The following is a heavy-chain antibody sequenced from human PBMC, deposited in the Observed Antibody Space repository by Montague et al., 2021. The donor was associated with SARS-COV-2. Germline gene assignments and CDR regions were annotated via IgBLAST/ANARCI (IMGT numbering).Heavy chain of an antibody. D-gene: IGHD1-26*01. CDR1: GFTFSSYS. CDR2: ISSSSSYI. V-gene: IGHV3-21*01. J-gene: IGHJ4*02. Sequence: SLRLSCAASGFTFSSYSMNWVRQAPGKGLEWVSSISSSSSYIYYADSVKGRFTISRDNAKNSLYLQMNSLRAEDTAVYYCAGDRGGSYPLDYWGQGTLVTVSS. CDR3: AGDRGGSYPLDY.